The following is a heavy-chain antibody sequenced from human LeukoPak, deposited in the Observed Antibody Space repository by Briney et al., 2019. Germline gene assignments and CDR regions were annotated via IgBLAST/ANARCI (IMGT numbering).Heavy chain of an antibody. CDR1: GGSISSGSYY. CDR3: AREANYYGSGSYFEGTFDY. Sequence: SETLSLTCTVSGGSISSGSYYWSWIRQPPGKGLEWIGYIYYSGSTNYNPSLKSRVTISIDTSKNEFSLKLTSVIAADTAVYFCAREANYYGSGSYFEGTFDYWGQGSLVAVSS. V-gene: IGHV4-61*01. D-gene: IGHD3-10*01. CDR2: IYYSGST. J-gene: IGHJ4*02.